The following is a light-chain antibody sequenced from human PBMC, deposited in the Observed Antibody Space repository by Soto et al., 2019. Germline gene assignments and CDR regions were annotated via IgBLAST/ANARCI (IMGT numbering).Light chain of an antibody. J-gene: IGLJ1*01. Sequence: QSALTQPASVSGSPGQSITISCTGTSSDVGNYDYVSWYQQYPGKAPKLMIYAVSRRPSGVSNRFSGSKSGNTASLTISVLQAEDEADYYCTSYTPSSTDVFGTGTKLTVL. CDR3: TSYTPSSTDV. CDR1: SSDVGNYDY. V-gene: IGLV2-14*03. CDR2: AVS.